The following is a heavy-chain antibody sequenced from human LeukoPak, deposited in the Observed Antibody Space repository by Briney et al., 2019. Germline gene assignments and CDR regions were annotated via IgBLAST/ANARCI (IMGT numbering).Heavy chain of an antibody. CDR3: VRDGAGTIPSDL. V-gene: IGHV3-74*01. CDR1: GFTFSNYW. D-gene: IGHD1-26*01. CDR2: INPGDGSTT. J-gene: IGHJ4*01. Sequence: GGSLRLSCAASGFTFSNYWMNWVRQARGKGLMWVSHINPGDGSTTGYADSVKGRFTVSRDNAKNTLYLQMSSLKDEDTAVYYCVRDGAGTIPSDLWGQGTLVTVSS.